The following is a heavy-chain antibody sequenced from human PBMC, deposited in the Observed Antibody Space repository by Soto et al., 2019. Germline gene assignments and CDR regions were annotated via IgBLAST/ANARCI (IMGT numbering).Heavy chain of an antibody. V-gene: IGHV3-74*01. D-gene: IGHD6-13*01. CDR1: GFTFSSYS. CDR3: VRDRGYPDSFDV. CDR2: INSDGSTT. J-gene: IGHJ3*01. Sequence: GGSLRLSCAASGFTFSSYSMHWVRQAPGKGLVWVSRINSDGSTTTYADSVRGRFTISRDNAKNTLYLQMHSLRAEDTALYFCVRDRGYPDSFDVWGRGTMVTVSS.